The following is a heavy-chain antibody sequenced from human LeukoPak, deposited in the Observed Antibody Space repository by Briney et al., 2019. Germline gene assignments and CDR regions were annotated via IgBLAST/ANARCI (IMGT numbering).Heavy chain of an antibody. CDR2: VYHTGTT. Sequence: PSETLSLTCAVSGGSISSSNWWSWVRQPPGKGLEWIGYVYHTGTTYYSPSLKSRVTISLDRSKNQFSLSLNSVTAADTAVYYCARSVLWFGDLGYWGQGILVTVSS. CDR1: GGSISSSNW. V-gene: IGHV4-4*02. CDR3: ARSVLWFGDLGY. J-gene: IGHJ4*02. D-gene: IGHD3-10*01.